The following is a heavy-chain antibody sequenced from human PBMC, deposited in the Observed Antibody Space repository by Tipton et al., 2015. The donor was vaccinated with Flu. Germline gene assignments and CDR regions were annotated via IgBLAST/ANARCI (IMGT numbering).Heavy chain of an antibody. CDR2: IRYDGSNK. J-gene: IGHJ6*02. V-gene: IGHV3-30*02. Sequence: QLVQSGGGVVQPGGSLRLSCAASGFTFSSYGMHWVRQAPGKGLELVAFIRYDGSNKYYADSVKGRFTISRDNSKNTLYLQMNSLRAEDTAVYYCAKEEGYCSSTSCQITYYYYGMDVWGQGTTVTVSS. CDR1: GFTFSSYG. D-gene: IGHD2-2*01. CDR3: AKEEGYCSSTSCQITYYYYGMDV.